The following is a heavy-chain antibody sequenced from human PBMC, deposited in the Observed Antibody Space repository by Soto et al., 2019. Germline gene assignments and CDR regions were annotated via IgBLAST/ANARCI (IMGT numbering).Heavy chain of an antibody. CDR1: GYTFTGYY. J-gene: IGHJ3*02. CDR3: ARIRRNYGSGSDAFDI. D-gene: IGHD3-10*01. Sequence: ASVKVSCKASGYTFTGYYMHWVRQAPGQGLEWMGWINPNSGGTNYAQKFQGWVTMTRDTSISTAYMELSRLRSDDTAVYYCARIRRNYGSGSDAFDIWGQGTMVTVSS. V-gene: IGHV1-2*04. CDR2: INPNSGGT.